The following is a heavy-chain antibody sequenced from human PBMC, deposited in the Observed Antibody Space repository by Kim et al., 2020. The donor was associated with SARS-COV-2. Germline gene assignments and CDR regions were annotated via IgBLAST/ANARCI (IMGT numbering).Heavy chain of an antibody. CDR3: ARKGLTVTNQFDY. V-gene: IGHV5-51*01. J-gene: IGHJ4*02. D-gene: IGHD4-4*01. Sequence: YSPSFQGQVTISADKSISTAYLQWSSLKASDTAMYYCARKGLTVTNQFDYWGQGTLVTVSS.